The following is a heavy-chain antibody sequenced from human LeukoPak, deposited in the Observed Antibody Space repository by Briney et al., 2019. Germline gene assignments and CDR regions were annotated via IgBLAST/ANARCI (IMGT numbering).Heavy chain of an antibody. D-gene: IGHD2/OR15-2a*01. J-gene: IGHJ4*02. V-gene: IGHV3-66*02. CDR3: ARDPGGPLSRQFHY. CDR1: GFTVGSNY. CDR2: IYSGGST. Sequence: GGSLRLSCAASGFTVGSNYMSWVRQAPGKGLEWVSVIYSGGSTYYADSVKGRFTISRDNSKNTLYLQMNSLRAEDTAVYYCARDPGGPLSRQFHYWGQGTLVTVSS.